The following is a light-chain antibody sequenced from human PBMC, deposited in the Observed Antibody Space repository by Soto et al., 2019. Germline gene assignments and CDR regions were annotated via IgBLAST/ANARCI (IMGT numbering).Light chain of an antibody. V-gene: IGLV2-14*01. CDR2: DVS. CDR3: SSYTGSSTYV. CDR1: SSDVGGYNY. Sequence: QSVLTQPASVSGSPGQSITISCTGTSSDVGGYNYVSWYQQYPGKAPKLMIYDVSNRPSGVSNRFSGSKSGNTASLTISGLQAEDESDYYCSSYTGSSTYVSGTGTKVTVL. J-gene: IGLJ1*01.